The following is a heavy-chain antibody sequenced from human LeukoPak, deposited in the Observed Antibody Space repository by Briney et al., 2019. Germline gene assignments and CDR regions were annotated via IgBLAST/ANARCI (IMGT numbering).Heavy chain of an antibody. V-gene: IGHV4-59*01. D-gene: IGHD6-6*01. J-gene: IGHJ5*02. CDR2: IYYSGST. CDR3: ARVALYSSSSYWFDP. CDR1: GGSISSYY. Sequence: NPSETLSLXCTVSGGSISSYYWSWIRQPPGKALEWIGYIYYSGSTNYNPSLKSRVTISVDTSKNQFSLKLSSVTAADTAVYYCARVALYSSSSYWFDPWGQGTLVTVSS.